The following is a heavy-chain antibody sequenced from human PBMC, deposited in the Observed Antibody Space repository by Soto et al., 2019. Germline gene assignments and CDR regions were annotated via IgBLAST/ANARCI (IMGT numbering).Heavy chain of an antibody. CDR1: GGSISSYY. Sequence: SETLSLTCTVSGGSISSYYWSWIRQPPGKGLEWIAYIYYSGSTNYNPSLKSRVTISVDTSKNQFSLKLSSVTAADTAVYYCARTGKFYYYDTTGLPFDPWGPGILVTVSS. CDR2: IYYSGST. D-gene: IGHD3-22*01. CDR3: ARTGKFYYYDTTGLPFDP. J-gene: IGHJ5*02. V-gene: IGHV4-59*01.